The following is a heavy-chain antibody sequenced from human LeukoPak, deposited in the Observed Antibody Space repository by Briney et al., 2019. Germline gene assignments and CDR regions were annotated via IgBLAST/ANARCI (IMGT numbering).Heavy chain of an antibody. CDR3: ARRGSGGVLDY. CDR1: GGSISSYY. J-gene: IGHJ4*02. Sequence: SETLSLTGTVSGGSISSYYWSWIRQPPGKGLEWIGYIYYSGSTNYNPSLKSRVTISVDTSKNQFSLKLSSVTAADTAVYYCARRGSGGVLDYWGQGTLVTVSS. D-gene: IGHD3-3*01. V-gene: IGHV4-59*08. CDR2: IYYSGST.